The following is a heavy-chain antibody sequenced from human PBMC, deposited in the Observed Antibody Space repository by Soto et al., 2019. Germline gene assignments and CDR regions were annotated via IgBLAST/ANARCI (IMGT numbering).Heavy chain of an antibody. CDR2: IIPIFGTA. V-gene: IGHV1-69*13. Sequence: ASVKVSCKASGGTFSSYAISWVRQAPGQGLEWMGGIIPIFGTANYAQKFQGRVTITADESTSTAYMELSSLRSEDTAVYYCARDYNQFCSGGSCLNWFDPWGQGTLVTVS. J-gene: IGHJ5*02. D-gene: IGHD2-15*01. CDR3: ARDYNQFCSGGSCLNWFDP. CDR1: GGTFSSYA.